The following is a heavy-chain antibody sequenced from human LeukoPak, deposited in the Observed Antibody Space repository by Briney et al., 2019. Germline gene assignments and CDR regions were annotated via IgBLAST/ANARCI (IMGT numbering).Heavy chain of an antibody. D-gene: IGHD3-22*01. CDR3: ARYYDSSGYYCFDY. CDR2: ISSSSSYI. V-gene: IGHV3-21*01. Sequence: PGGSLRLSCAASGFTFSSYSMNWVRQAPGKGLEWVLSISSSSSYIYYADSVKGRFTISRDNAKNSLYLQMNSLRAEDTAVYYCARYYDSSGYYCFDYWGQGTLVTVSS. CDR1: GFTFSSYS. J-gene: IGHJ4*02.